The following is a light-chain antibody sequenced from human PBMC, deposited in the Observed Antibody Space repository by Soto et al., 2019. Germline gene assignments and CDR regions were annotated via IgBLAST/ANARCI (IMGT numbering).Light chain of an antibody. Sequence: DIQMTQSPSTLSASVGDRVTITCRASQNIAYWLAWYQQKPGKAPNLLISKASSLQSGVPSRLSGSGSGTEFTLTISSLQPHDFATYYCQQYNTYSRTFGQGTKVEIK. J-gene: IGKJ1*01. CDR1: QNIAYW. CDR3: QQYNTYSRT. V-gene: IGKV1-5*03. CDR2: KAS.